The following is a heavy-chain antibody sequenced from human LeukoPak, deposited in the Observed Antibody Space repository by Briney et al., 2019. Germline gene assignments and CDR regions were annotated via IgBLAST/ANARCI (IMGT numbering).Heavy chain of an antibody. D-gene: IGHD6-19*01. V-gene: IGHV3-23*01. CDR1: GFTFSSYA. CDR2: ISGSGSST. Sequence: PGGSLRLSCAASGFTFSSYAMSWVRQAPGKGLEWVSAISGSGSSTYYADSVKGRFTISRDNSKNTLCLQMNSLRAEDTAVYYCARVTGSGWYYFDYWGQGTLVTVSS. CDR3: ARVTGSGWYYFDY. J-gene: IGHJ4*02.